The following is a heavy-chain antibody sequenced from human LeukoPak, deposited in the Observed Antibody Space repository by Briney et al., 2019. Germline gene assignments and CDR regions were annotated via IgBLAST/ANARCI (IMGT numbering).Heavy chain of an antibody. Sequence: SVKGRFTISRDNANNSLYLQMNSLRAEDTAVYYCARAPEGATSFDYWGQGTLVTVSS. V-gene: IGHV3-11*05. CDR3: ARAPEGATSFDY. J-gene: IGHJ4*02. D-gene: IGHD1-26*01.